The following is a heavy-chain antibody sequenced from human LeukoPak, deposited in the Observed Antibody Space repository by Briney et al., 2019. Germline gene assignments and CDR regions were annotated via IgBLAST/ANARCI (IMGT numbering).Heavy chain of an antibody. CDR2: IYTSGST. CDR1: GGSISSGSYY. J-gene: IGHJ4*02. V-gene: IGHV4-61*02. Sequence: SETLSLTCTVSGGSISSGSYYWSWIRQPAGKGLEWIGRIYTSGSTNYNPSLKSRVTISVDTSKNQFSLKLSSVTAADTAVYYCARGNRRAAAGMLGYWGQGTLVTVSS. D-gene: IGHD6-13*01. CDR3: ARGNRRAAAGMLGY.